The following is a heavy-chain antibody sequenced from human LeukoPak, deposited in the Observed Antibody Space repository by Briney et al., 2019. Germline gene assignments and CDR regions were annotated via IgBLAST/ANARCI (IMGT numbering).Heavy chain of an antibody. J-gene: IGHJ6*02. CDR2: MNPNSGNI. Sequence: ASVKVSCKASGYTFTSYDINWVRQATGQGLEWMGWMNPNSGNIGYAQKFQGRVTMTRNPSISTAYMELSSLRSEDTAVYYCARAVSEDPVLRFRPVSYYYYGMDVWGQGTTVTVSS. D-gene: IGHD3-3*01. CDR1: GYTFTSYD. V-gene: IGHV1-8*01. CDR3: ARAVSEDPVLRFRPVSYYYYGMDV.